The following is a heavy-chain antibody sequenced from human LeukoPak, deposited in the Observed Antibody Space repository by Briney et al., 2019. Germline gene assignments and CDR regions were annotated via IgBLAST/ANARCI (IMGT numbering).Heavy chain of an antibody. CDR1: GGTFSRHT. CDR2: ITPMFGTS. J-gene: IGHJ1*01. Sequence: ASVKVSCKASGGTFSRHTISWVRQSPGQGLEWMGGITPMFGTSNYAQKFRGRVTITADESTSTAYVELSSLRSEDTAAYYCARDSSEFRSLLFHWGQGTLVTVSS. D-gene: IGHD1-14*01. CDR3: ARDSSEFRSLLFH. V-gene: IGHV1-69*13.